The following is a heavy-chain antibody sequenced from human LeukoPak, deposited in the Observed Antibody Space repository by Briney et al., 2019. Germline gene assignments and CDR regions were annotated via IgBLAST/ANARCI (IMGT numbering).Heavy chain of an antibody. CDR3: ARGSGRSYCDFWSGYYYFDY. CDR2: INHSGST. J-gene: IGHJ4*02. D-gene: IGHD3-3*01. CDR1: GGSFSGYY. Sequence: PSETLSLTCAVYGGSFSGYYWSWIRQPPGKGLEWIGEINHSGSTNYNPSLKSRVTISVDTSKNQFSLKLSSVTAADTAVYYCARGSGRSYCDFWSGYYYFDYWGQGTLVTVSS. V-gene: IGHV4-34*01.